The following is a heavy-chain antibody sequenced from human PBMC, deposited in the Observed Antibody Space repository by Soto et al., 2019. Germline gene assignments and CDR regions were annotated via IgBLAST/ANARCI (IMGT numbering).Heavy chain of an antibody. J-gene: IGHJ3*02. V-gene: IGHV1-8*01. CDR2: MNPNSGNT. CDR1: GYTFTSYD. CDR3: ARGRGYCSGGSCYWYFRAFDI. Sequence: QVQLVQSGAEVKKPGASVKVSCKASGYTFTSYDINWVRQATGQGLEWMGWMNPNSGNTGYAQKFQGRVTMTRNTSISTAYMELSSLRSEDTAVYYCARGRGYCSGGSCYWYFRAFDIWGQGTMVTVSS. D-gene: IGHD2-15*01.